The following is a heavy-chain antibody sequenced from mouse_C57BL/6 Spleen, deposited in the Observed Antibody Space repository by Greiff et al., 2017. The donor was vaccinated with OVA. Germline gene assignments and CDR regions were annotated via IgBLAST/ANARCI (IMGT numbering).Heavy chain of an antibody. CDR3: ARAHSSSWAMDY. Sequence: QVQLQQPGAELVKPGASVKLSCKASGYTFTSYWMHWVKQRPGQGLEWIGMIHPNSGSTNYNEKFKSKATLTVDKSSSTAYMQLSSLTSEDSAVYYCARAHSSSWAMDYWGQGTSVTVSS. CDR2: IHPNSGST. J-gene: IGHJ4*01. D-gene: IGHD1-1*01. V-gene: IGHV1-64*01. CDR1: GYTFTSYW.